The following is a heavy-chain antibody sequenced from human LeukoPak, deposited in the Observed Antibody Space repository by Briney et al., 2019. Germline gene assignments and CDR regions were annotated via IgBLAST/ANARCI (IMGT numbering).Heavy chain of an antibody. D-gene: IGHD6-19*01. V-gene: IGHV3-33*06. CDR3: AKDRSIAVAKYYFDY. Sequence: PGGSLRLSCAASGFTFSSNGMHWVRQAPGKGLEWVAVIWYDGSNKYYADSVKGRFTISRDNSKNTLYLQMNSLRAEDTAVYYCAKDRSIAVAKYYFDYWGQGTLVTVSS. CDR2: IWYDGSNK. J-gene: IGHJ4*02. CDR1: GFTFSSNG.